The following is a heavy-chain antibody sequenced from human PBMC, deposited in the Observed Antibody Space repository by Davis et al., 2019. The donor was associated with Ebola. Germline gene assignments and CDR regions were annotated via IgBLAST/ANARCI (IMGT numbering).Heavy chain of an antibody. CDR2: INQDGRVT. CDR3: AKDLGATSSYTPIDY. V-gene: IGHV3-7*01. J-gene: IGHJ4*02. Sequence: GGSLRLSCAASGFTFTTYWMSWVRQAPGKGLEWLANINQDGRVTQYVDSVKGRFTISRDNAKNSVYLQMNSLRAEDTAVYYCAKDLGATSSYTPIDYWGQGTLVTVSS. D-gene: IGHD3-10*01. CDR1: GFTFTTYW.